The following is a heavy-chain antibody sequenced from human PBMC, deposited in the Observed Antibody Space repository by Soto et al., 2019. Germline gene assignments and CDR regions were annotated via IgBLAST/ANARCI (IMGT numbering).Heavy chain of an antibody. D-gene: IGHD6-19*01. V-gene: IGHV3-23*01. CDR2: ISGSGGST. CDR3: AKSQYSGWYYEDWFDP. Sequence: HPGGSLRLSCAASGFTFSSYAMSWVRQAPGKGLEWVSAISGSGGSTYYADSVKGRFTISRDNSKNTLYLQMNSLRAEDTAVYYCAKSQYSGWYYEDWFDPWGQGTLVTVSS. J-gene: IGHJ5*02. CDR1: GFTFSSYA.